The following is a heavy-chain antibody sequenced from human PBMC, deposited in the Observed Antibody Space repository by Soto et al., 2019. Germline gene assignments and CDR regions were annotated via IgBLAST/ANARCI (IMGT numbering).Heavy chain of an antibody. Sequence: PVGSLRLSCAASGLTFSNAWMSWVRQAPGKGLEWVGRIKSKTDGGTTDYAAPVKGRFTISRDDSKNTLYLQMNSLKTEDTAVYYCTTDIDTAMYSDAFDIWGQGTRVTVSS. J-gene: IGHJ3*02. CDR2: IKSKTDGGTT. D-gene: IGHD5-18*01. CDR3: TTDIDTAMYSDAFDI. V-gene: IGHV3-15*01. CDR1: GLTFSNAW.